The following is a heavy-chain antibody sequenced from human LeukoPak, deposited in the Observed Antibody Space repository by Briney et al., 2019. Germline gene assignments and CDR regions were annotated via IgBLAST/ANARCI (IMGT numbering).Heavy chain of an antibody. CDR2: IKGDGSEI. V-gene: IGHV3-7*01. CDR1: GFTFSNYW. CDR3: AREGLPYSGDY. D-gene: IGHD4-11*01. Sequence: GGSLRLSCAASGFTFSNYWMRWARQTQGKGLEWVANIKGDGSEINYVDSVKGRFTISRDNAKNSLSLQMNSLTADDTGVYYCAREGLPYSGDYWGQGTLVTVSS. J-gene: IGHJ4*02.